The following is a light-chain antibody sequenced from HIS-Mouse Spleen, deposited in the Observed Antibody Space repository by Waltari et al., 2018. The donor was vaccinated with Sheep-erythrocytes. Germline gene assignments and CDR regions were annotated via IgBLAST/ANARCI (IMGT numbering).Light chain of an antibody. J-gene: IGLJ3*02. CDR3: CSYAGSSTPWV. Sequence: QSALTQPASVSGSPGQSITISCTGTSSDGGSYNLVSWYQQHPGKAPKLMIYEGSKRRSGVSNRFSGSQSGNTASLTISGLQAEDEADYYCCSYAGSSTPWVFGGGTKLTVL. CDR1: SSDGGSYNL. CDR2: EGS. V-gene: IGLV2-23*01.